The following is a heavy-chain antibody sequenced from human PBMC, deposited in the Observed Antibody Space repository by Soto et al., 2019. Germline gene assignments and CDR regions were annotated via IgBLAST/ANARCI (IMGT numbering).Heavy chain of an antibody. Sequence: QVQLVQSGAEVKKPGSSVKVSCKASGGTFSSYTISWVRQAPGQGLEWMGRIIPILGIANYAQKFQGRVTITADKSTSTAYRELSSQKSEDTAVYYCAMEYCSSTSCYRDYWGQGTLVTVSS. CDR1: GGTFSSYT. CDR2: IIPILGIA. CDR3: AMEYCSSTSCYRDY. V-gene: IGHV1-69*02. D-gene: IGHD2-2*02. J-gene: IGHJ4*02.